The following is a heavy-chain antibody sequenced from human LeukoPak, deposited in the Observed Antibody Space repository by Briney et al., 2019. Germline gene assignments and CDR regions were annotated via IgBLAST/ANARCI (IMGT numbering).Heavy chain of an antibody. D-gene: IGHD1-1*01. J-gene: IGHJ5*02. V-gene: IGHV4-38-2*02. CDR2: VFHSGST. Sequence: SETLSLTCTVSGYSLSSGFYWGWIRQPPGKGLEWIATVFHSGSTYYNPSLESRVTISMDTSKNQFSLRLISVTAEDTALYYCARFGTRDNCCHPGVDTWGQGTPVTVSS. CDR1: GYSLSSGFY. CDR3: ARFGTRDNCCHPGVDT.